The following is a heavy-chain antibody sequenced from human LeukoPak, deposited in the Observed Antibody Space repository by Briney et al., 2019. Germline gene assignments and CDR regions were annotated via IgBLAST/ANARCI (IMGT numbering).Heavy chain of an antibody. Sequence: SETLSLTCTVSGGSISSYYWSWIRQPPGKGLEWIGYIYYSGSTNYNHSLKSRVTISVDTSKNQFSLKLSSVTAADTAVYYCARGDAPSVYYYYYYMDVWGKGTTVTVSS. CDR2: IYYSGST. J-gene: IGHJ6*03. D-gene: IGHD2-2*01. V-gene: IGHV4-59*01. CDR3: ARGDAPSVYYYYYYMDV. CDR1: GGSISSYY.